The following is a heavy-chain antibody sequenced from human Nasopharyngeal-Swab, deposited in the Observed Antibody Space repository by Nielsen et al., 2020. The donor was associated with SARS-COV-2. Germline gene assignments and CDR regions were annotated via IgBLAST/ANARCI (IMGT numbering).Heavy chain of an antibody. V-gene: IGHV4-59*13. CDR1: GGSISSYY. D-gene: IGHD3-16*01. Sequence: ESLKISCTVSGGSISSYYWSWIRQPPGKGLEWIGYIYYSGSTNYNPSLKSRVTISVDTSKNQFSLKLSSVTAADTAVYYCASGFGDYWGQGTLVTVSS. CDR3: ASGFGDY. CDR2: IYYSGST. J-gene: IGHJ4*02.